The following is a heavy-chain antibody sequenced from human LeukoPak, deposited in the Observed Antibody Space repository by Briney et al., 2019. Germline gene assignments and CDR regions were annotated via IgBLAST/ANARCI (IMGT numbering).Heavy chain of an antibody. J-gene: IGHJ4*02. V-gene: IGHV1-69*05. CDR1: GGTFSSYA. CDR2: IIPIFGTA. Sequence: SVKVSCKASGGTFSSYAISWVRQAPGQGLEWMGRIIPIFGTANYAQKFQGRVTITTDESTSTAYMELSSLRSEDTAVYYCAGIRYSYAEHYFDYWGQGILVTVSS. D-gene: IGHD5-18*01. CDR3: AGIRYSYAEHYFDY.